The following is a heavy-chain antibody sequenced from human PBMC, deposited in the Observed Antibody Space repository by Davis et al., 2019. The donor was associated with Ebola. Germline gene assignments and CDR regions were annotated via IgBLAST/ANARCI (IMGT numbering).Heavy chain of an antibody. V-gene: IGHV3-64D*08. CDR2: ISSNGGST. CDR3: VKDPPSGSPKCFDY. Sequence: GESLKISCSASGFTFSSYAMHWVRQAPGKGLEYVSVISSNGGSTYYADSVKGRFTISRDNSKNTLYLQMSSLRAEDTAVYYCVKDPPSGSPKCFDYWGQGTLVTVSS. CDR1: GFTFSSYA. D-gene: IGHD1-26*01. J-gene: IGHJ4*02.